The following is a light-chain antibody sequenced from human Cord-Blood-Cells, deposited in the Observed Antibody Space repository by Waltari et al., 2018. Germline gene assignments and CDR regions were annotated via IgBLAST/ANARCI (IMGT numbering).Light chain of an antibody. CDR2: WAS. CDR1: QSVLYSSNNKNY. CDR3: QQYYSTPPT. V-gene: IGKV4-1*01. Sequence: DIVMTQSPDSLSVSLGERATFNCKSGQSVLYSSNNKNYLAWYQQKPGQPPKLLIYWASTRESGVPDRFSGSGSGTDFTLTISSLQAEDVAVYYCQQYYSTPPTFGQGTKVEIK. J-gene: IGKJ1*01.